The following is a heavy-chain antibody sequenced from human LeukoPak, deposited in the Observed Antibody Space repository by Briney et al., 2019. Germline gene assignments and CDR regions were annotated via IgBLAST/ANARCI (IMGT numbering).Heavy chain of an antibody. CDR2: IYHSGST. CDR1: GYSISSGCY. J-gene: IGHJ5*02. CDR3: APPEGIGP. Sequence: SSETLSLTCAVSGYSISSGCYWGWIRQPPGKGLEWIGSIYHSGSTYYNPSLKSRVTISVDTSKNQFSLKLSSVTAADTAVYYCAPPEGIGPWGQGTLVTVSS. D-gene: IGHD1-14*01. V-gene: IGHV4-38-2*01.